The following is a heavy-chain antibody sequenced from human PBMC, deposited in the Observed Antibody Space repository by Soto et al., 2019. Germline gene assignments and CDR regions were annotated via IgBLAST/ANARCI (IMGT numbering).Heavy chain of an antibody. CDR3: DRGLRPTSKRFDP. CDR1: GGSFSGYY. CDR2: INHSGST. Sequence: SETLSLTCAVYGGSFSGYYWSWIHQPPGKGLEWIGEINHSGSTNYKPSLKSRVTISGDTSKNQCSLKLSSVTAADPALYYCDRGLRPTSKRFDPWGQGNLGPVSS. D-gene: IGHD3-16*01. J-gene: IGHJ5*02. V-gene: IGHV4-34*01.